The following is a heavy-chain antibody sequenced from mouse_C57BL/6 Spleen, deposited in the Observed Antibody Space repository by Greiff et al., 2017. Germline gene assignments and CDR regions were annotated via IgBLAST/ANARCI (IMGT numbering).Heavy chain of an antibody. J-gene: IGHJ4*01. D-gene: IGHD1-1*02. V-gene: IGHV1-9*01. CDR1: GYTFTGYW. Sequence: VKLQESGAELMKPGASVKLSCKATGYTFTGYWIEWVKQRPGHGLEWIGEILPGSGSTNYNEKFKGKATFTADTSSNKAYLKLRSLTTEDSAIYDSAREGCYERDAIGYWGQGTSGTVSA. CDR3: AREGCYERDAIGY. CDR2: ILPGSGST.